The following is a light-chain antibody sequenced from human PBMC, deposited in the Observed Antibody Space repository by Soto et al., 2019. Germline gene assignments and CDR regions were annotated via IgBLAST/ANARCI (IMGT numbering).Light chain of an antibody. CDR1: QSVSSSY. J-gene: IGKJ2*01. CDR2: GAS. CDR3: QQFGSSSYT. V-gene: IGKV3-20*01. Sequence: EIVLTQSPGTLSLSPGERATLSCRASQSVSSSYLAWYQRKPGQAPRLLIYGASSRATGIPERFSGSGSGTYFTLTIRRLEPEDSAVYCCQQFGSSSYTFGQGTKLELK.